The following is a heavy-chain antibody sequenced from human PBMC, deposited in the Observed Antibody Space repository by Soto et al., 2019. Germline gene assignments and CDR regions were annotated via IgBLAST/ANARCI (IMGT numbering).Heavy chain of an antibody. J-gene: IGHJ4*02. CDR2: IYCSGST. CDR1: GGSVSSYY. V-gene: IGHV4-59*02. Sequence: SGPLSLPCTVSGGSVSSYYWSWVRQAPGKGLEWVGYIYCSGSTNYNPSLKSRVTISVDTSKNQFSLKLSSVTAADMAVYYCARGYGCDYWGQGTLVTVSS. D-gene: IGHD3-10*01. CDR3: ARGYGCDY.